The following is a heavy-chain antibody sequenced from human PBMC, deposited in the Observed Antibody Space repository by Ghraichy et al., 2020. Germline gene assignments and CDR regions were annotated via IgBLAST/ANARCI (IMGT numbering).Heavy chain of an antibody. CDR1: GGSISSGGYY. J-gene: IGHJ4*02. Sequence: LSLTCTVSGGSISSGGYYWSWIRQHPGKGLEWIGYIYYSGSTYYNPSLKSRVTISVDTSKNQFSLKLSSVTAADTAVYYCARVYCSSTSCSNIDYWGQGTLVTVSS. D-gene: IGHD2-2*01. CDR2: IYYSGST. CDR3: ARVYCSSTSCSNIDY. V-gene: IGHV4-31*03.